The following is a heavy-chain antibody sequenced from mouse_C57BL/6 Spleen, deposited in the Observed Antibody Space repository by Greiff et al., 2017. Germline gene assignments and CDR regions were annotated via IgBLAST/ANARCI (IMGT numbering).Heavy chain of an antibody. CDR3: AEPGGGSGYVVPAWFAY. CDR2: IYPGDGDT. Sequence: QVQLQQSGPELVKPGASVKISCKASGYAFSSSWMNWVKQRPGTGLEWIGRIYPGDGDTTYNGKFKGKATLTAAKSSRTAYMQLSSLPSEDSAVYFGAEPGGGSGYVVPAWFAYWGQGTLVTVSA. CDR1: GYAFSSSW. D-gene: IGHD3-2*02. V-gene: IGHV1-82*01. J-gene: IGHJ3*01.